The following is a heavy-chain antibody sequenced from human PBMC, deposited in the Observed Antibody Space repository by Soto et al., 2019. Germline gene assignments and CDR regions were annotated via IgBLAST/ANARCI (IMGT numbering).Heavy chain of an antibody. CDR3: ARGGILTVYRDHYLYCGLDF. Sequence: GGSLRLSCAACGLSLRNSWMHWGLSAPRKXPVWVPCINSDGTTTNYADSVEGRFTISRDNAENTLFLQMNSLRAEDTAVYYCARGGILTVYRDHYLYCGLDFSGQGTTVTVS. CDR2: INSDGTTT. V-gene: IGHV3-74*01. CDR1: GLSLRNSW. J-gene: IGHJ6*02. D-gene: IGHD3-9*01.